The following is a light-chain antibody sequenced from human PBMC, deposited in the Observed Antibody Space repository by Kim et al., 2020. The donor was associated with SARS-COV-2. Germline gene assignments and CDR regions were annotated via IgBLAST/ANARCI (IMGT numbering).Light chain of an antibody. CDR1: RGDREYA. CDR2: LNSDGSH. J-gene: IGLJ3*02. V-gene: IGLV4-69*01. Sequence: PVQPTRPPGRGDREYAHAWHQQQARKGPRYLMKLNSDGSHSKGDGIPDRFSGSSSGAERYLTISSLQSEDEADYYCQTWGTGIWVFGGGTQLTVL. CDR3: QTWGTGIWV.